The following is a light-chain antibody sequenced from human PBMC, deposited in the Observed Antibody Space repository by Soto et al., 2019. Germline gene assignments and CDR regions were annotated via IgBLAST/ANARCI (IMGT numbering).Light chain of an antibody. J-gene: IGKJ5*01. Sequence: EIVLTQSPGTLSLSPGERATLSRKTSQSRGSNFLAWYQHKTGQAPRLLIYASSNRATGIPDRFSGSASGTDFTLTINRLEPEDFAVYYCQLYGISPHFGQGTRLEIK. CDR3: QLYGISPH. CDR1: QSRGSNF. CDR2: ASS. V-gene: IGKV3-20*01.